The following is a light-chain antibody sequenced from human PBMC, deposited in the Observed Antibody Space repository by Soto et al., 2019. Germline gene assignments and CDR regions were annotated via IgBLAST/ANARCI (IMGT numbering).Light chain of an antibody. V-gene: IGKV3-15*01. Sequence: DIQMTQSPSTLSVSAGDRATLTCRASQSISSWLAWYQQKPGKAPTLLIYSASTRATGIPSRFSGSGSGTEFTLTISSLQPEDFAVYYCQQYSICPLTFGGGTKVEIK. J-gene: IGKJ4*01. CDR1: QSISSW. CDR2: SAS. CDR3: QQYSICPLT.